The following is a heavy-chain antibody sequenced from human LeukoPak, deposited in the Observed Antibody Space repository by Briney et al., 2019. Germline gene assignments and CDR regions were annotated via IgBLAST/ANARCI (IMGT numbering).Heavy chain of an antibody. V-gene: IGHV4-59*01. CDR2: IYYSGST. Sequence: SETLSLTCTVSGGSISSYYWSWIRQPPGKGLEWIGYIYYSGSTNYNPSLKSRVTISVDTSKNQFSLKLNSVTAADTAVYYCARDRVAGTLNYFDYWGQGTLVTVSS. J-gene: IGHJ4*02. D-gene: IGHD6-19*01. CDR3: ARDRVAGTLNYFDY. CDR1: GGSISSYY.